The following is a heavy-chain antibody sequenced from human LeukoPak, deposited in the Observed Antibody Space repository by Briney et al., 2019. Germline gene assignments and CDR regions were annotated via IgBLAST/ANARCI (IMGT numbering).Heavy chain of an antibody. J-gene: IGHJ6*02. CDR2: ISYDGSNK. V-gene: IGHV3-30*03. D-gene: IGHD2-15*01. Sequence: GGSLGLSCAASGFTFSSYSMNWVCQAPGKGLEWVAVISYDGSNKYYADSVKGRFTISRDNSKNTLYLQMNSLRAEDTAVYYCALGYCSGGSCTYYYYYGMDVWGQGTTVTVSS. CDR3: ALGYCSGGSCTYYYYYGMDV. CDR1: GFTFSSYS.